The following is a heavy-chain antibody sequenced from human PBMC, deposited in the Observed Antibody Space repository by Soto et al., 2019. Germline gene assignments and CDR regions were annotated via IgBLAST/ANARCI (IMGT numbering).Heavy chain of an antibody. V-gene: IGHV3-15*01. D-gene: IGHD3-3*01. CDR1: RLSVTNAW. CDR3: STAGQWYFWTASYFEH. J-gene: IGHJ4*02. CDR2: SKPKTDHGETI. Sequence: PGGSLRLSCAASRLSVTNAWLCWFRQTPEKGLDWVGRSKPKTDHGETIQNAASVKGRFIISRDDSKEILYLEMNSLKTDDTGVYYCSTAGQWYFWTASYFEHRGKGTPVTV.